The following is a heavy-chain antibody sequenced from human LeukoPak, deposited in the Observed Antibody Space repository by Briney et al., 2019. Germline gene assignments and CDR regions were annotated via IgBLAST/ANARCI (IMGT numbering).Heavy chain of an antibody. J-gene: IGHJ6*02. V-gene: IGHV4-38-2*02. CDR3: ARGRRSGTMYDGLDV. D-gene: IGHD3-3*01. CDR1: GYSISDGYY. Sequence: PSETLSLICTVSGYSISDGYYWGWIRQPPGKGLEWIGSIYHSGSTYYNPSLKSRVTISVDTSNNHFSLKLSSVTAADTAVYYCARGRRSGTMYDGLDVWGQGTTVTVSS. CDR2: IYHSGST.